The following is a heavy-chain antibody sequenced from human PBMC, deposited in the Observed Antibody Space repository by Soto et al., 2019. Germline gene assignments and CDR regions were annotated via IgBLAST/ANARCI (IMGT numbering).Heavy chain of an antibody. V-gene: IGHV1-2*02. Sequence: SVKVSFKSSGYAFTGYYIHWVRQAPGQGLEWMGWINPNSGDTNYAQKFQGRVTMTRDTSFSTAYMELSSLRSDDTAVYYCATRYSYVHFWGQGALVTVYS. D-gene: IGHD5-18*01. CDR3: ATRYSYVHF. CDR1: GYAFTGYY. J-gene: IGHJ4*02. CDR2: INPNSGDT.